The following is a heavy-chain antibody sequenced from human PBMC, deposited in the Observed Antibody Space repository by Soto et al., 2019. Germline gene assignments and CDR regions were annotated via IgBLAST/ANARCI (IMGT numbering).Heavy chain of an antibody. D-gene: IGHD1-26*01. CDR3: ARGPLMGATKNLYFDY. J-gene: IGHJ4*02. Sequence: GESLKISCKGSGYSFTSYWIGWVRQMPGKGLEWMGIIYPGDSDTRYSPSFQGQVTISADKSISTAYLQWSSLKASDTAMYYCARGPLMGATKNLYFDYWGQGTLVTVSS. CDR2: IYPGDSDT. CDR1: GYSFTSYW. V-gene: IGHV5-51*01.